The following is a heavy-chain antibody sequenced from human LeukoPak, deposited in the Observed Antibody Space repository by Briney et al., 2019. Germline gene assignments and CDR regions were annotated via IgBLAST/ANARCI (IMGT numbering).Heavy chain of an antibody. Sequence: GGSLRLSCAASGFNFSSHWMSWVRQAPGKGLEWVANIGQDGTEKNYVDSVKGRLTISRDNAKNSLYLQMSSLRAEDTAVYHCARGYCSRTSCFGAFDMWGQGTVVPVSS. D-gene: IGHD2-2*01. J-gene: IGHJ3*02. V-gene: IGHV3-7*01. CDR1: GFNFSSHW. CDR2: IGQDGTEK. CDR3: ARGYCSRTSCFGAFDM.